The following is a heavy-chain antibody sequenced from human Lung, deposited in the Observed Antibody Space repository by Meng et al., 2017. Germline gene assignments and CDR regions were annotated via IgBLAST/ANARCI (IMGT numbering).Heavy chain of an antibody. CDR2: IYNSGST. V-gene: IGHV4-30-4*01. CDR1: GGSISSSNYY. J-gene: IGHJ2*01. CDR3: ARGQKGYFDL. Sequence: QRRLRASCPGLVKPSPTRSLTCTVSGGSISSSNYYWSWIRQPPGKGLEWSGHIYNSGSTYYNPSLKSRITISVDTSKNQFSLKLSSVTAADTAVYYCARGQKGYFDLWGRGTLVTVSS.